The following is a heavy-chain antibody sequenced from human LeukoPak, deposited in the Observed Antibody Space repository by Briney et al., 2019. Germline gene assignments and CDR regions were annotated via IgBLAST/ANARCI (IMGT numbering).Heavy chain of an antibody. CDR2: INPDGSDT. D-gene: IGHD3-10*01. V-gene: IGHV3-74*01. CDR1: GFTFSSYW. J-gene: IGHJ4*02. Sequence: GGSLRLSCAGSGFTFSSYWMHWVRQGPGKGLVWVSRINPDGSDTSYADSVKGRFTISRDNAKNTLYLQMDSLRAKDTAVYYCARDSGSGSYSGYWGQGTLVTVSS. CDR3: ARDSGSGSYSGY.